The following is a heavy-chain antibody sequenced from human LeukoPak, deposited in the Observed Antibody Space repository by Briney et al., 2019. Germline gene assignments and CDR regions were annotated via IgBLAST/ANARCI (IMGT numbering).Heavy chain of an antibody. D-gene: IGHD5-24*01. CDR3: SRARWAKVPFDK. V-gene: IGHV3-7*01. J-gene: IGHJ4*01. Sequence: PGGSLRLSCAATGFTFSSYWMSWVRQAPWKGLEWVANIKEDGSEKYYVDSVKGRFTISRDNAKNLLYLQMNSLGVEDTAVYYCSRARWAKVPFDKWGHGTLVTVSS. CDR2: IKEDGSEK. CDR1: GFTFSSYW.